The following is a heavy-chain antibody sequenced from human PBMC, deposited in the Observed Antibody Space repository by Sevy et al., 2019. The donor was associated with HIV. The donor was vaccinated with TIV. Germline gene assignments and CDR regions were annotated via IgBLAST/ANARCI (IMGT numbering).Heavy chain of an antibody. CDR1: GGIFKSYG. CDR2: IIPILNTV. V-gene: IGHV1-69*13. J-gene: IGHJ4*02. CDR3: VRGGGNGWYYFDY. D-gene: IGHD6-19*01. Sequence: ASVKVSCKASGGIFKSYGISWVRQALGQGLEWMGGIIPILNTVHYAQKFQGRVTITADESTKTAYMELSSLRSEDTAVYYCVRGGGNGWYYFDYWGQETLVTVSS.